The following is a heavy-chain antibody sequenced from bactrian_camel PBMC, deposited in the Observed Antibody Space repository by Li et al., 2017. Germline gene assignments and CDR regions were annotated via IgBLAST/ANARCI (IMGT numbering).Heavy chain of an antibody. J-gene: IGHJ4*01. CDR1: SYTFNSFS. Sequence: VQLVESGGGLVPAGGSLRLSCEGSSYTFNSFSLAWFRQAPGKEREVVAVLYTGGINPYYTNAVKGRFTVSRDETKGTVFLQMTNLEPEDTAMYTCIPERLIDGICRTEFESSDPGTQVTVS. D-gene: IGHD7*01. CDR2: LYTGGINP. V-gene: IGHV3S67*01.